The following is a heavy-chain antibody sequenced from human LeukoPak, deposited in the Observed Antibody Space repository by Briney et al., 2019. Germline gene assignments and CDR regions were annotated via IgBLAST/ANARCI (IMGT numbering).Heavy chain of an antibody. CDR2: ISSSSSYI. V-gene: IGHV3-21*04. CDR1: GFTFSSYS. CDR3: ARDLRSGQPQARVAFDI. Sequence: GGSLRLSCAASGFTFSSYSMNWVRQAPGKGLEWVSSISSSSSYIYYADSVKGRFTISRDNAKNSLYLQMNSLRAEDTAVYYCARDLRSGQPQARVAFDIWGQGTMVTVSS. J-gene: IGHJ3*02. D-gene: IGHD1-14*01.